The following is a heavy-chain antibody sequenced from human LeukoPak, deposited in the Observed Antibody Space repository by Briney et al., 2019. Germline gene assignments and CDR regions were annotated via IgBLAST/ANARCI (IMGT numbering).Heavy chain of an antibody. Sequence: GGSLRLSCAASGFTFSSYAMSWVRQAPGKGLEWVSAISGSGGSTYYADSVKGRFTVSRDNSKNTLYLQMNSLRAEDTAVYYCAKAGYWGRGDYSDYWGQGTLVTVSS. V-gene: IGHV3-23*01. CDR3: AKAGYWGRGDYSDY. D-gene: IGHD3-16*01. CDR1: GFTFSSYA. J-gene: IGHJ4*02. CDR2: ISGSGGST.